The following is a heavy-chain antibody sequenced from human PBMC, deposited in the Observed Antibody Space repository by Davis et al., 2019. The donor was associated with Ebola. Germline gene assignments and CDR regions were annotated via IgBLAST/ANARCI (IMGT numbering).Heavy chain of an antibody. V-gene: IGHV3-21*01. D-gene: IGHD3-3*01. CDR3: ARSLTIFGVVMGY. CDR1: GFTFSSYS. CDR2: ISSSSSYI. J-gene: IGHJ4*02. Sequence: GESLKISCAASGFTFSSYSMNWVRQAPGKGLEWVSSISSSSSYIYYADSVKGRFTISRDNAENSLYLQMNSLRAEDTAVYYCARSLTIFGVVMGYWGQGTLVTVSS.